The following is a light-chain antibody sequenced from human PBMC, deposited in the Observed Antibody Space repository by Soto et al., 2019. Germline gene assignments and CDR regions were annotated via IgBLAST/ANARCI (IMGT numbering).Light chain of an antibody. CDR2: GNS. J-gene: IGLJ3*02. CDR1: SSNIGAGYD. V-gene: IGLV1-40*01. Sequence: QSVLTQPPSVSGAPGQRVTISCTGSSSNIGAGYDVHWYQQLPGTAPKLLIYGNSNRPSGVPDRFSGSKSGNTASLTISGLQAEDEVDYYCCSFAGSGTWVFGGGTKLTVL. CDR3: CSFAGSGTWV.